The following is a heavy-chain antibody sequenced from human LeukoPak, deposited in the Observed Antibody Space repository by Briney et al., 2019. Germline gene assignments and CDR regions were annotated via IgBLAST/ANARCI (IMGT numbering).Heavy chain of an antibody. CDR3: VRRLRGLDY. D-gene: IGHD3-10*01. J-gene: IGHJ4*02. V-gene: IGHV1-8*01. CDR1: GYTFTSYE. CDR2: MNPNTGNT. Sequence: ASVKASCKASGYTFTSYEINWVRQATGQGLEWMGWMNPNTGNTGYAQKFQGRVTMTRNTSTDTAYMELSSLTSEDTAVYYCVRRLRGLDYWGQGTLVTVSS.